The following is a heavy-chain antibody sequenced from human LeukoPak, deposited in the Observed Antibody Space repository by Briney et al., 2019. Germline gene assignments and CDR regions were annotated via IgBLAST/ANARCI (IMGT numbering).Heavy chain of an antibody. V-gene: IGHV3-21*01. Sequence: GGSLRLSCAASGFTFSSYGMNWVRQAPGKGLEWVSSISSSSLYIYYADSVKGRFTISRDSAKNSLFLQMNSLRAEDTAAYYCARVGGSYYFDYWGQGTLVTVSS. D-gene: IGHD1-26*01. CDR2: ISSSSLYI. CDR1: GFTFSSYG. J-gene: IGHJ4*02. CDR3: ARVGGSYYFDY.